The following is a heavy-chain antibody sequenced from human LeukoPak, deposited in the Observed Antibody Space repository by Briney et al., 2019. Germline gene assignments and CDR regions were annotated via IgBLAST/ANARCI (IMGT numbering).Heavy chain of an antibody. V-gene: IGHV1-58*02. CDR1: GFTFTSSA. Sequence: SVKVSCKASGFTFTSSAMQWVRQARGQRLEWIGWIVVGSGNTNYAQKFQERVTITRDMSTSTAYMELSSLRYEDTAVYYCAAATSYDSSGYYRDYWGQGTLVTVSS. CDR2: IVVGSGNT. CDR3: AAATSYDSSGYYRDY. J-gene: IGHJ4*02. D-gene: IGHD3-22*01.